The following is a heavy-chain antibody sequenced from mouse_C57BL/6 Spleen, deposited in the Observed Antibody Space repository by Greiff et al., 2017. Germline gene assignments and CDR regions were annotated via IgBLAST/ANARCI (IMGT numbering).Heavy chain of an antibody. Sequence: EVQLVESGGGLVQPGRSLRLSCATSGFTFSDFYMEWVRQAPGKGLEWIAASRNKANDNTTDYSASVKGPFIASRDTSTSILYLQMKALGAEDTAIYYCARGDYDEGFAYWGQGTLVTVSA. V-gene: IGHV7-1*01. CDR1: GFTFSDFY. CDR3: ARGDYDEGFAY. J-gene: IGHJ3*01. CDR2: SRNKANDNTT. D-gene: IGHD2-4*01.